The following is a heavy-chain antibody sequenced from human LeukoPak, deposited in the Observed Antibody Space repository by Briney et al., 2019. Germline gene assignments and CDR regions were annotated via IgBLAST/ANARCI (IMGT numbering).Heavy chain of an antibody. CDR1: GGTFSSYA. Sequence: GASVKVSCKASGGTFSSYAVSWVRQAPGQGLEWMGGIIPIFGTANYAQKFQGRVTITADESTSTAYMELSGLRSEDTAVYYCATRKGGSTLLYYFDYWGQGTLVTVSS. CDR2: IIPIFGTA. D-gene: IGHD1-26*01. J-gene: IGHJ4*02. V-gene: IGHV1-69*13. CDR3: ATRKGGSTLLYYFDY.